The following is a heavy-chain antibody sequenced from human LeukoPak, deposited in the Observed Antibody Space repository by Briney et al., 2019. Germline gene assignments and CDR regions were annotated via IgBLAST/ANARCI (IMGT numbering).Heavy chain of an antibody. V-gene: IGHV4-59*01. CDR1: GGSISSYY. CDR2: IYYSGSA. D-gene: IGHD3-10*01. J-gene: IGHJ6*04. Sequence: SETLSLTCTVSGGSISSYYWSWIRQPPGKGLEWIGYIYYSGSANYNPSLKSRVTISVDTSKNQFSLKLSSVTAADTAVYYCARADRYYGSGSYYSLYYYAMDVWGKGTTVTVSS. CDR3: ARADRYYGSGSYYSLYYYAMDV.